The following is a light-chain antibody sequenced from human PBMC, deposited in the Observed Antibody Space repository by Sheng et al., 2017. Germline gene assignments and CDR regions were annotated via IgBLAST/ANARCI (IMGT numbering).Light chain of an antibody. Sequence: EVVLTQSPGTLSLSPGERATLSCRASQSVSSSYLAWYQQKPGQAPRLLIYDASNRATGIPARFSGSGSGTDFTLTISSLEPEDFAVYYCQQRSNWLLTFGGGTEGGDQT. CDR1: QSVSSSY. CDR2: DAS. CDR3: QQRSNWLLT. V-gene: IGKV3D-20*02. J-gene: IGKJ4*01.